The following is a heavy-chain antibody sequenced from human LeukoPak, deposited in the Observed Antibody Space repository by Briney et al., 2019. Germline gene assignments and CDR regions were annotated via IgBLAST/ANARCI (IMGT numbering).Heavy chain of an antibody. D-gene: IGHD3-22*01. Sequence: NPSETLSLTCTVSGGSISSGGYYWSWIRQHPGKGLEWIGYIYYSGSTYYNPSLKSRVTISVDTSKDQFSLKLSSVTAADTAVYYCARARPYYDSSGYFPKYYFDYWGQGTLVTVSS. V-gene: IGHV4-31*03. CDR2: IYYSGST. CDR1: GGSISSGGYY. CDR3: ARARPYYDSSGYFPKYYFDY. J-gene: IGHJ4*02.